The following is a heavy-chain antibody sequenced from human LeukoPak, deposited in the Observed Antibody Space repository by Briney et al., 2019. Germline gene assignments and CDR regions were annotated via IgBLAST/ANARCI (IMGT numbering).Heavy chain of an antibody. CDR3: ARDDALGDNALDI. CDR1: GFTFSSYG. V-gene: IGHV3-33*01. J-gene: IGHJ3*02. CDR2: IMNDGSQE. Sequence: PGGSLRLSCAASGFTFSSYGMHWVRQAPGKGLEGVGVIMNDGSQEKYADSVKGRFTISRDNSKNTLFLQMNSLRAEVTAVYYCARDDALGDNALDIWGQGTMVTVSS. D-gene: IGHD3-16*01.